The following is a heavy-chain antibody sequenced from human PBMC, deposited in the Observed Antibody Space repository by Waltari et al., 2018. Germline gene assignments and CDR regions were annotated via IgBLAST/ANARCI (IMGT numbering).Heavy chain of an antibody. CDR2: ISTYTHST. D-gene: IGHD2-15*01. Sequence: QVQLVQSENEVRKPGASVRISCKASGYTFDTYGISWMRQAPGQALAWVGWISTYTHSTDYAEKFQGRVTMTTDKSTATVYLDLRSLGSDDSAVYFCARDRDYSSGAPPAFWGQGTQVTVSS. V-gene: IGHV1-18*01. J-gene: IGHJ4*02. CDR3: ARDRDYSSGAPPAF. CDR1: GYTFDTYG.